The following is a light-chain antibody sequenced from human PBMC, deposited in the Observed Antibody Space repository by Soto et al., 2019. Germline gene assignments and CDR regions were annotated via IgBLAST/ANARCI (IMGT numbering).Light chain of an antibody. J-gene: IGKJ4*01. CDR1: QDITQY. Sequence: DIQMTQSPSSLSASVGDRITITCQASQDITQYLNWYQQKPSKAPNLLIFDGSRLAAGVPSRFSGSGFETYFTFTISGLQPEDFASYYCQQYKSLPVTFGGGTKVEIK. CDR2: DGS. CDR3: QQYKSLPVT. V-gene: IGKV1-33*01.